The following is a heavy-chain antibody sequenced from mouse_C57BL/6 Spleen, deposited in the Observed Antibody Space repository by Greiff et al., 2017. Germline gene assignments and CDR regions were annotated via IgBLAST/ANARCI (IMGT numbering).Heavy chain of an antibody. J-gene: IGHJ4*01. CDR2: ISSGGSYT. Sequence: EVLVVESGGDLVKPGGSLKLSCAASGFTFSSYGMSWVRQTPDKRLEWVATISSGGSYTYYPASVKGRFTISRDNAKNTLYLQMSSLKSEDTAMYYCARHPSYDYDDAMDYWGQGTSVTVSS. D-gene: IGHD2-4*01. CDR3: ARHPSYDYDDAMDY. CDR1: GFTFSSYG. V-gene: IGHV5-6*01.